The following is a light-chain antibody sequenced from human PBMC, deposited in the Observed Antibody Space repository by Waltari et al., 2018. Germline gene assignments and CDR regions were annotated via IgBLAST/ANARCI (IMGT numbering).Light chain of an antibody. J-gene: IGLJ3*02. CDR3: MLYMGSGIWV. CDR1: TASVSTTYC. CDR2: NTN. V-gene: IGLV8-61*01. Sequence: QTLLTQEPSFSVSHGGTVTLTSVLSTASVSTTYCPTWYQQTPGQAPRTLILNTNTRSSWVPDRFSGSLLGNKADLTITGAQADDDSDYYCMLYMGSGIWVFGGGTKLTVL.